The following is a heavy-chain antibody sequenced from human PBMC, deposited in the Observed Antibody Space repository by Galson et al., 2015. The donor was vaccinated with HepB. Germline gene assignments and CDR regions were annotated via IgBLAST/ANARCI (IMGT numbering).Heavy chain of an antibody. D-gene: IGHD3-22*01. J-gene: IGHJ3*01. Sequence: SLRLSCAPSGFTFDDSAMHWVRQAPGKGLEWVSGVNWKSGNIGYADSVKGRFTISRDNAKTSLYLQMNSLRAEDTALYYCAIASYSYESTGYGFAFDVWGQGTMVTVSS. CDR1: GFTFDDSA. V-gene: IGHV3-9*01. CDR2: VNWKSGNI. CDR3: AIASYSYESTGYGFAFDV.